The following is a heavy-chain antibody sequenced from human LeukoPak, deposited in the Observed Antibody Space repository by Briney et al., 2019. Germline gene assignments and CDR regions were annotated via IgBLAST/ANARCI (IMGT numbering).Heavy chain of an antibody. Sequence: GGSLRLSCAAPGFTFSSYAMSWVRQAPGKGLEWVSAISGSGGSTYYADSEKGRFTISRDNSKNTLYLQMNSLRAEDTAVYYCAIFRSGYYYGMDVWGQGTTVTVSS. V-gene: IGHV3-23*01. CDR3: AIFRSGYYYGMDV. D-gene: IGHD3-9*01. J-gene: IGHJ6*02. CDR1: GFTFSSYA. CDR2: ISGSGGST.